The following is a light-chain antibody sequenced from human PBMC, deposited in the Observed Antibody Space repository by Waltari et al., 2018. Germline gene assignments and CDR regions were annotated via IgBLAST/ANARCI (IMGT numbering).Light chain of an antibody. CDR3: QQSHSSPLT. V-gene: IGKV1-39*01. CDR1: RIVIGY. Sequence: DVQMTQSPSSLSASIGDRVTINCRASRIVIGYLNWYQQKPGKVPKLLIYATSTLHSGVPSRFSGSGSGTDHTLTISSLQPEDFATYYCQQSHSSPLTFGGGTKVEIK. CDR2: ATS. J-gene: IGKJ4*01.